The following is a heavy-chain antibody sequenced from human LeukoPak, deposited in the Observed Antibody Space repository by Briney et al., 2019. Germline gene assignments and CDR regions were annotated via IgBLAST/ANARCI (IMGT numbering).Heavy chain of an antibody. CDR2: ISSGSDYI. D-gene: IGHD3-16*01. V-gene: IGHV3-21*01. CDR1: GFSSYS. J-gene: IGHJ4*02. Sequence: GGSLRLSCAASGFSSYSLNWVRQAPGKGLEWVSSISSGSDYIYYGDSVKGRFTISRDNAKNSLYLQMNSLRAEDTAIYYCARDPWGTHAYWGQGTLVTVSS. CDR3: ARDPWGTHAY.